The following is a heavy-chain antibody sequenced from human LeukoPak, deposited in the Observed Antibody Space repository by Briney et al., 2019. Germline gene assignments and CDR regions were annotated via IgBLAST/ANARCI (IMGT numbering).Heavy chain of an antibody. Sequence: PGGSLRLSCAASGFTFSAYEMHWVRQGPGKGLEWVSAIAPSDRTYYLESVKGRFTISRENAKNSVFLQMNFLRAGDTAVYYCVRDVGTGTTYTNRFDSWGQGALVTASS. J-gene: IGHJ5*01. CDR1: GFTFSAYE. V-gene: IGHV3-13*01. CDR3: VRDVGTGTTYTNRFDS. D-gene: IGHD2/OR15-2a*01. CDR2: IAPSDRT.